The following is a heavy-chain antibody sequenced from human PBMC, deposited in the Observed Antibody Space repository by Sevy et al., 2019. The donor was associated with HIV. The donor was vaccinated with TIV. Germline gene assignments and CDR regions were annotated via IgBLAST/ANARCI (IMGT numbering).Heavy chain of an antibody. J-gene: IGHJ4*02. CDR3: ARMGYCSSTSCYSGSSFDY. D-gene: IGHD2-2*02. Sequence: GGSLRLSCAASGFTFSSYSMNWVRQAPGKGLEWVSSINSSSSYIYYADSVKGRFTISRDNAKNSLYLQMNSLRAEDTAVYYCARMGYCSSTSCYSGSSFDYWGQGTLVTVSS. CDR1: GFTFSSYS. V-gene: IGHV3-21*01. CDR2: INSSSSYI.